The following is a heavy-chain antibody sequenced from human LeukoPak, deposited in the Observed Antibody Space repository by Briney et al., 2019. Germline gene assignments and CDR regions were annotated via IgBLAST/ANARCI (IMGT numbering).Heavy chain of an antibody. J-gene: IGHJ4*02. V-gene: IGHV3-66*01. CDR1: GFSVDSRF. Sequence: GGPLRLSCTASGFSVDSRFMNWVRQAPGKGPEWVSFITPGGHTDYTESVKGRFTIYRDNVRNTLSLQMNSLRVEDTAVYYCARGTSGTTTFDFWGPGTLVTVSS. CDR2: ITPGGHT. D-gene: IGHD1-7*01. CDR3: ARGTSGTTTFDF.